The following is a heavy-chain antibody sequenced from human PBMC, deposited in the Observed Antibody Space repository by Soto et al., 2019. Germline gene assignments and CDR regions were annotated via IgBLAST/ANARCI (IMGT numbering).Heavy chain of an antibody. J-gene: IGHJ6*03. Sequence: EVQLVESGGGLVQPGGSLILSCAASGFSFSIYWMHWVRRAPGKGLVWVSRIITDGSSTSYADSVKGRFTISRDNAKNTLYLQMNSLRAEDTAVYYCATGLSTRGYYMDAWGKGTTVTVSS. V-gene: IGHV3-74*01. CDR1: GFSFSIYW. D-gene: IGHD1-26*01. CDR2: IITDGSST. CDR3: ATGLSTRGYYMDA.